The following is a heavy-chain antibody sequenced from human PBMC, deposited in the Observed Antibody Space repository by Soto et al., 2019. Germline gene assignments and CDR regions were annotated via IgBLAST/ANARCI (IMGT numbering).Heavy chain of an antibody. D-gene: IGHD4-17*01. Sequence: GGSLRLSCAASGFTFSSYAMNWVRQAPGKGLEWVSTISGSGGSTYYADSVKGRFTISRDNSKNTLYLQMNSLRAEDTAVYYCAKGGFYGDYEGGGYWGQGTLVTVSS. CDR1: GFTFSSYA. J-gene: IGHJ4*02. V-gene: IGHV3-23*01. CDR2: ISGSGGST. CDR3: AKGGFYGDYEGGGY.